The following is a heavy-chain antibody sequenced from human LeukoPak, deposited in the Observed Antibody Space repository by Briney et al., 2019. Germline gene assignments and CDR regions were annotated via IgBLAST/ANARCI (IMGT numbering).Heavy chain of an antibody. CDR1: GYSFTSYW. V-gene: IGHV5-51*01. J-gene: IGHJ3*02. D-gene: IGHD3-10*01. Sequence: GESLKISCKASGYSFTSYWIGWVRQMPGKGLEWMGIIYPGDSDTRYSPSFQGQVTISADKSVSTAYLQWSSLKASGSAMYYCATNTMFRGIHAFDIWGQGTMVTVSS. CDR2: IYPGDSDT. CDR3: ATNTMFRGIHAFDI.